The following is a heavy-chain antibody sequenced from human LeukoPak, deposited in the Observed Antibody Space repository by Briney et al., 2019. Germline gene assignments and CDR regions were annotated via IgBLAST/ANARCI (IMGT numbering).Heavy chain of an antibody. Sequence: GESLKISFKGSGYSFTSYWIGWVRQMPGKGLEWMAIIYPGDSDARYSPSFQGQVTISADKSISTTYLQWRSLKASDTAMYYCAIDYGDYGAYWGQGTLVTVSS. V-gene: IGHV5-51*01. J-gene: IGHJ4*02. D-gene: IGHD4-17*01. CDR3: AIDYGDYGAY. CDR1: GYSFTSYW. CDR2: IYPGDSDA.